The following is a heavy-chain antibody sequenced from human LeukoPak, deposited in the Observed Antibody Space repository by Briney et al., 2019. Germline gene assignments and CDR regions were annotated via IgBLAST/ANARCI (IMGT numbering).Heavy chain of an antibody. V-gene: IGHV5-51*01. CDR1: GYSFSNYW. CDR3: ASPFFRSGWYYFDY. Sequence: GESLKISCKGSGYSFSNYWIGWVRQMPGKGLEWMGIIYPGDSDTTYSPSFQGQVTISADKSISTAYLQWSSLKASDAAMYYCASPFFRSGWYYFDYWGQGTLVTVSS. CDR2: IYPGDSDT. J-gene: IGHJ4*02. D-gene: IGHD6-19*01.